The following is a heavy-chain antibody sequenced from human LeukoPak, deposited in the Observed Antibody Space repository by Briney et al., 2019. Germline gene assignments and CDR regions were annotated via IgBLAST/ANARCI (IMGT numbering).Heavy chain of an antibody. V-gene: IGHV3-43*02. CDR3: AKGHFGAGHY. CDR2: ITGDGGTT. J-gene: IGHJ4*02. CDR1: GFTFGDYT. D-gene: IGHD3-3*01. Sequence: GGSLRLSCAASGFTFGDYTMHWFRQPPGRGLQWVSLITGDGGTTSYAGSVKGRFTISRDNSKNSLYWHMNSLRNEDTALYYCAKGHFGAGHYWGQGTLVTASS.